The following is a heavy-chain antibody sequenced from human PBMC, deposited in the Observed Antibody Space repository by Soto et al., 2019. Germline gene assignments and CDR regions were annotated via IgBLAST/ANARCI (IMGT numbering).Heavy chain of an antibody. CDR3: VRSGHSFEGAM. D-gene: IGHD2-2*01. J-gene: IGHJ4*02. CDR2: MHSTGRA. CDR1: GASMNDYY. Sequence: SETLSLTCIVSGASMNDYYGIWVRQPPGKGLEWIGYMHSTGRANSNSSLNSRVSISVDTSKNRFSLSLTSVTPADTAVYYCVRSGHSFEGAMWGRGILVTVSS. V-gene: IGHV4-59*01.